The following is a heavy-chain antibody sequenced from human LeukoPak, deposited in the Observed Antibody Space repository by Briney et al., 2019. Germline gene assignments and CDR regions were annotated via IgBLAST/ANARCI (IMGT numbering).Heavy chain of an antibody. V-gene: IGHV1-8*03. CDR2: MYPNSDNT. CDR1: GYTFTNYY. J-gene: IGHJ3*02. D-gene: IGHD3-3*01. Sequence: AAVKVSCKASGYTFTNYYIHWVRQAAGQGLEWMGWMYPNSDNTDYAQEFQGRVTITRNTSPSTSYMELTSLSSEERAVYYCARGLTIFGAVNDAFDIWGQGTMVTVSS. CDR3: ARGLTIFGAVNDAFDI.